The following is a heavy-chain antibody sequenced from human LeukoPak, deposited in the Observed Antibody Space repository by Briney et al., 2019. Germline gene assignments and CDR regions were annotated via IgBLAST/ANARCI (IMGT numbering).Heavy chain of an antibody. CDR1: GYSFTSYW. V-gene: IGHV5-51*01. Sequence: GESLKISCKGSGYSFTSYWIVWVRQMPGKGREWRGIIYPGDSDTRYSPSFQGQVTISADKSISTAYLQWSSLKASDTAMYYCARHQREYSSSWVPLDYWGQGTLVTVSS. CDR3: ARHQREYSSSWVPLDY. D-gene: IGHD6-13*01. J-gene: IGHJ4*02. CDR2: IYPGDSDT.